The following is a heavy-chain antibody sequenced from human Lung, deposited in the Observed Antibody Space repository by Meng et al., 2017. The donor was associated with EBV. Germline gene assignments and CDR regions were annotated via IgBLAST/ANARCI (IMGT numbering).Heavy chain of an antibody. Sequence: QVQLVQSGAAVKKPGAAVQVSCKASGYTFTGYYIHWVRQAPGQGLEWMGWINPNTGGTKYAQKFQGWVTLTRDTSISTAYMELSRLRSDDTAVYYCARGRYELIWGLFDPWGQGTMVTVSA. D-gene: IGHD1-1*01. CDR2: INPNTGGT. CDR1: GYTFTGYY. CDR3: ARGRYELIWGLFDP. J-gene: IGHJ5*02. V-gene: IGHV1-2*04.